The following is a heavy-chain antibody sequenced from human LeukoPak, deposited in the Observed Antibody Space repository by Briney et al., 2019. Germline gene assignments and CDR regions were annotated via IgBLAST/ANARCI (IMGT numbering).Heavy chain of an antibody. J-gene: IGHJ5*02. D-gene: IGHD6-19*01. CDR2: MSFDGSDK. V-gene: IGHV3-30-3*01. CDR1: GFTFSNYA. Sequence: GRSLRLFCAASGFTFSNYAMHWVRQAPGKGLEWVAFMSFDGSDKYYADSVKGRFTISRDNSKNTLYLQMNSLRFEDTAVYYCARDQPGTYTLSSTWGQGTLVTVSS. CDR3: ARDQPGTYTLSST.